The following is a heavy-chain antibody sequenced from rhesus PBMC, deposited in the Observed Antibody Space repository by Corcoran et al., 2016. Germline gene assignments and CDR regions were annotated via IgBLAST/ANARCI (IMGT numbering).Heavy chain of an antibody. J-gene: IGHJ1*01. D-gene: IGHD6-31*01. CDR1: GYSISSGYG. Sequence: QLQLQESGPGLVKPSETLSLTCAVSGYSISSGYGWSWIRQPPGKGLEGIGYISYSGSTSYNPSLKSRVTISRDTAKYQFSLNLSSVTAADTAVYYCARDQDSSGWYGSEYFEFWGQGALVTVSS. V-gene: IGHV4-122*02. CDR2: ISYSGST. CDR3: ARDQDSSGWYGSEYFEF.